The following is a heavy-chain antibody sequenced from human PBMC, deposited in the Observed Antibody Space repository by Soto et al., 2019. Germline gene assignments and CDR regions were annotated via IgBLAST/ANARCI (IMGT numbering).Heavy chain of an antibody. CDR3: ARHEYCSSTSCYRRGGGWFDP. CDR2: IYYSGST. CDR1: GGSISSYY. D-gene: IGHD2-2*01. V-gene: IGHV4-59*08. J-gene: IGHJ5*02. Sequence: SETLSLTCTVSGGSISSYYWSWIRQPPGKGLEWIGYIYYSGSTNYNPSLKSRVTISVDTSKNQFSLKLSSVTAADTAVYYCARHEYCSSTSCYRRGGGWFDPWGQGTLVTVSS.